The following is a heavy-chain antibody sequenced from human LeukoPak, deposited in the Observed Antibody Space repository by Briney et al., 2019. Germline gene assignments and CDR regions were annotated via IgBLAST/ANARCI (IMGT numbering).Heavy chain of an antibody. J-gene: IGHJ4*02. CDR3: TREINPVSPGAMGDY. CDR1: GYTFTGYY. V-gene: IGHV1-2*02. CDR2: INPKRGGT. Sequence: ASVKVSCKASGYTFTGYYIHWVRQAPGQGLEWMGWINPKRGGTHYAQKFQGRVTMTRDTSISTAYMELSRLSSDDTAVYYCTREINPVSPGAMGDYWGQGTLVTVSS. D-gene: IGHD2-2*01.